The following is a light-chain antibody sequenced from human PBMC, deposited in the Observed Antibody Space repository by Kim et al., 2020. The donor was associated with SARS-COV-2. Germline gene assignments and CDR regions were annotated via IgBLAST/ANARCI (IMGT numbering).Light chain of an antibody. CDR1: QSISNT. Sequence: EIVMTQSPATLSVSPGERATLSCRASQSISNTLAWYQQQRGQPPRLLIYAASTRATGIPARFSGSGSGTEFTLTISSLQSEDFAVYYCQQYNKWPPRLTFGGGTKLEI. V-gene: IGKV3-15*01. CDR2: AAS. J-gene: IGKJ4*01. CDR3: QQYNKWPPRLT.